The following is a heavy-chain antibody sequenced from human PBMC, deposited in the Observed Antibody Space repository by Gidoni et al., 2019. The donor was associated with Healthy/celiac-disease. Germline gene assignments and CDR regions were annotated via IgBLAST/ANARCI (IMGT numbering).Heavy chain of an antibody. CDR1: GFSPTTSGVG. D-gene: IGHD3-3*01. V-gene: IGHV2-5*01. CDR2: IYWNDDK. Sequence: QITLKESGPTLVKPTQTLKLTCTFPGFSPTTSGVGVGWIRLPPGKALEWLALIYWNDDKRYRPSLKSSLTVTKDTSKNQVVLTMTNMDPADTATYYCARVNSIFPYNFDYWGQGTLVTVSS. J-gene: IGHJ4*02. CDR3: ARVNSIFPYNFDY.